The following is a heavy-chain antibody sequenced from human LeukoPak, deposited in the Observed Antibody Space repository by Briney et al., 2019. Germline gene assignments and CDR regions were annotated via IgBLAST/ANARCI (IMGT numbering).Heavy chain of an antibody. Sequence: SQTLSLPCTVSGVSISSGAYFWRWIRQHPGKVLEWIGFIYYSGSTYYNPSLKSRVTISIDTSKNQFSLKLSSVTAADTAVYYCARDLLYQLQHYYFDYWGQGTLVTVSS. V-gene: IGHV4-31*03. CDR1: GVSISSGAYF. CDR3: ARDLLYQLQHYYFDY. J-gene: IGHJ4*02. D-gene: IGHD2-2*01. CDR2: IYYSGST.